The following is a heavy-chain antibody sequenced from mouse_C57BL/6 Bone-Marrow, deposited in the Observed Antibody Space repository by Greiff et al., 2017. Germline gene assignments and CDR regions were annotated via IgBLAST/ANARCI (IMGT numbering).Heavy chain of an antibody. CDR1: GYSITSDY. Sequence: EVKLVESGPGLAKPSPTLSLSCSVSGYSITSDYWNWIRKFPGNKLEYIGYISSSGSTSYNPSLKSRISITRDTTKNQYYLQLNSATTEDTATCYCASREFAYWGQGTLVTVSA. V-gene: IGHV3-8*01. J-gene: IGHJ3*01. CDR2: ISSSGST. CDR3: ASREFAY.